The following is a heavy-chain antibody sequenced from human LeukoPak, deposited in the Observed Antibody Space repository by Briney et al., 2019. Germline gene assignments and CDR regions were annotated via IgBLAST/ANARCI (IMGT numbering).Heavy chain of an antibody. Sequence: SETLSLTRTVSGGSISSYYWSWIRQPPGKGLEWIGYIYYSGITHYYPSLKSRVTISLDTSKNQFSLKLTSVTAADTAVYYCARDRGSSPDYFDYWGQGTLVTVSS. J-gene: IGHJ4*02. CDR2: IYYSGIT. V-gene: IGHV4-59*01. CDR3: ARDRGSSPDYFDY. CDR1: GGSISSYY. D-gene: IGHD6-6*01.